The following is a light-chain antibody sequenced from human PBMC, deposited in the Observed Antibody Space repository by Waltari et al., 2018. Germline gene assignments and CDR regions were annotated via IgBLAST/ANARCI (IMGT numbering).Light chain of an antibody. Sequence: VMPQSPDPLAVSLVERATIHCTASQSVLYSSNNKNYLAWYQQKPGQPPKLLIYWASTRESGVPDRFSGSGSGTDFTLTISSLQAEDVAVYYCQQYYTEVTFGQGTKLEIK. CDR1: QSVLYSSNNKNY. V-gene: IGKV4-1*01. J-gene: IGKJ2*01. CDR3: QQYYTEVT. CDR2: WAS.